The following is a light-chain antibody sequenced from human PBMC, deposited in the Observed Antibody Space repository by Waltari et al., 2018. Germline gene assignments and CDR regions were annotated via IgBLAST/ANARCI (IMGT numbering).Light chain of an antibody. Sequence: SSELTQDPAVSVALGQTVRITCQGDNLRNYYASWYQQRPGQAPVLVIYGKNNRPSGIPDRFSGSSFGNTVSLTITGAQAEDEAVYFCGSRDSRGILNYVFGTGTRVTVL. CDR3: GSRDSRGILNYV. V-gene: IGLV3-19*01. CDR2: GKN. J-gene: IGLJ1*01. CDR1: NLRNYY.